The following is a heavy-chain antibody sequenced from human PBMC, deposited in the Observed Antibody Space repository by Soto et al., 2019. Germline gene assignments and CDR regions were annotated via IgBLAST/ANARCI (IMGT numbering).Heavy chain of an antibody. CDR3: AKGSGGSYYYGMDV. V-gene: IGHV3-23*01. CDR2: ISGSGGST. CDR1: GFTFSSSA. D-gene: IGHD3-10*01. Sequence: GGSLRLSCAASGFTFSSSAMSWVRQAPGKGLEWVSTISGSGGSTYYADSVKGRFTVSRDNSKNTLYLQMNSLRAEDTAVYYCAKGSGGSYYYGMDVWGQGTTVTVSS. J-gene: IGHJ6*02.